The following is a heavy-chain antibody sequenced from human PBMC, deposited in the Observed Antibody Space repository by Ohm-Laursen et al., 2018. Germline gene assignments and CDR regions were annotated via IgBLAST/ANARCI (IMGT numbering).Heavy chain of an antibody. V-gene: IGHV3-13*01. J-gene: IGHJ4*02. D-gene: IGHD6-13*01. Sequence: SLRLSCAASGFTFSRYDMHWVRQATGKGLEWVSVITTAGDTYYSGSVKGQFISSRENAKNSFYLQMNSLTVGDTAVYYCARAIAVAEAKAFDYWGQGTLVTVSS. CDR2: ITTAGDT. CDR1: GFTFSRYD. CDR3: ARAIAVAEAKAFDY.